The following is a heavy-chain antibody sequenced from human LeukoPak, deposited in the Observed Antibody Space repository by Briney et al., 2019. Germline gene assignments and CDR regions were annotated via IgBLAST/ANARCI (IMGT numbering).Heavy chain of an antibody. J-gene: IGHJ1*01. Sequence: GGSLRLSCAASGFTFNTYWMSWVRQAPGKGLEWVANLKQDGREKYYVDSVKGRFTISRDNVKNSLYLQMNSLRAEDTAVYYCARDHSSSWYKGYFQYWGQGTLVTVPS. CDR2: LKQDGREK. D-gene: IGHD6-13*01. CDR1: GFTFNTYW. V-gene: IGHV3-7*01. CDR3: ARDHSSSWYKGYFQY.